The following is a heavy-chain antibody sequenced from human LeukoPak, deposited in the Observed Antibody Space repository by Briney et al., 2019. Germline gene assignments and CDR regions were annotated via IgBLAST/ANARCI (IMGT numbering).Heavy chain of an antibody. CDR3: AKDQIVEQLVLLLDY. J-gene: IGHJ4*02. CDR1: GFTFSSYG. V-gene: IGHV3-30*18. Sequence: PGRSLRLSCAASGFTFSSYGMHWVRLAPGKGLEWVAVISYDGSNKYYADSVKGRFTISRDNSKNTLYLQMNSLRAEDTAVYYCAKDQIVEQLVLLLDYWGQGTLVTVSS. CDR2: ISYDGSNK. D-gene: IGHD6-6*01.